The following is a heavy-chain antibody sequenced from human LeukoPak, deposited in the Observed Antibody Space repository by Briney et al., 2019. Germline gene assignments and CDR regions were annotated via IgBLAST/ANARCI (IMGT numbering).Heavy chain of an antibody. CDR2: IYHSGST. CDR3: ARGHYYYYYYGMDV. J-gene: IGHJ6*02. V-gene: IGHV4-4*02. CDR1: GGSISSSNW. Sequence: SETLSLTCAVSGGSISSSNWWRWVRQPPGKGLEWIGEIYHSGSTNYNPSLKSRVTISVDKSKNQFSLKLSSVTAADTAVYYCARGHYYYYYYGMDVWGQGTTVTVSS. D-gene: IGHD3-3*02.